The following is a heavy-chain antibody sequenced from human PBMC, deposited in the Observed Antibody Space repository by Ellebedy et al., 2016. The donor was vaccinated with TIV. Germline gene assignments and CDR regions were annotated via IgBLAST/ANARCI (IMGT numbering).Heavy chain of an antibody. CDR3: ARAPFKGSSGWYNPTYYYYHMDV. J-gene: IGHJ6*03. D-gene: IGHD6-19*01. CDR1: GYTFTDYY. Sequence: ASVKVSXKASGYTFTDYYIHWVRQAPGQGLEWMGWINPNSGDTTSAQKFQGRVTMTRDTSISTAYMELRSLTSDDTAVYYCARAPFKGSSGWYNPTYYYYHMDVWGSGTTVTVSS. V-gene: IGHV1-2*02. CDR2: INPNSGDT.